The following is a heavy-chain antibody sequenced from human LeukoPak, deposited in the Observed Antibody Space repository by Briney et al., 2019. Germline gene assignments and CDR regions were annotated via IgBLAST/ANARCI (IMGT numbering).Heavy chain of an antibody. CDR2: IYHSGST. Sequence: SETLSLTCAVSGGSFSSGGYSWSWIRQPPGKGLEWIGYIYHSGSTYYNPSLKSRVTISVDRSKNQFSLKLSSVTAADTAVYYCARGSSGYGNDYWGQGTLVTVSS. D-gene: IGHD5-12*01. CDR3: ARGSSGYGNDY. CDR1: GGSFSSGGYS. J-gene: IGHJ4*02. V-gene: IGHV4-30-2*01.